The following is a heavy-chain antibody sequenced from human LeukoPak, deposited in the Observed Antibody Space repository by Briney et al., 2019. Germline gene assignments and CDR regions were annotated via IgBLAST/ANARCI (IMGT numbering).Heavy chain of an antibody. J-gene: IGHJ5*02. V-gene: IGHV1-18*01. Sequence: ASVKVSCKASGYTFTRYGINWVRQAPGQGLEWMEWISGYNKKTNYAQKFQGRVTMTTDTSTSTAYMELRRLRSDDTAVYYCARDPGSFLSGSGWLNWFEPWGQGTLVTVSS. CDR2: ISGYNKKT. CDR3: ARDPGSFLSGSGWLNWFEP. D-gene: IGHD6-19*01. CDR1: GYTFTRYG.